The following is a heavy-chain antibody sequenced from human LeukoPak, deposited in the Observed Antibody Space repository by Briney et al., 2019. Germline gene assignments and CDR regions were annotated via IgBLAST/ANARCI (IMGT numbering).Heavy chain of an antibody. CDR2: ISYDGDNK. CDR3: VRGRYYYDVSSYLDY. Sequence: GGSLRLSCAASGFTFSNYAMHWVRQAPGEGLEWVALISYDGDNKYYPDSVQGRFTISRDNSKDTLYLQMNSLRAEDTAVYYCVRGRYYYDVSSYLDYWGQGTLVTVSS. D-gene: IGHD3-22*01. CDR1: GFTFSNYA. V-gene: IGHV3-30-3*01. J-gene: IGHJ4*02.